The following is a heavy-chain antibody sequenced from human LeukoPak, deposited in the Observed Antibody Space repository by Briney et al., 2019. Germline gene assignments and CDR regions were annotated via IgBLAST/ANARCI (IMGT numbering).Heavy chain of an antibody. V-gene: IGHV4-39*07. CDR3: ASHQVGEQQQLAHFDY. Sequence: SETLSLTCTVSGGSISSSSYYWGWIRQPPGKGLEWTGSIYYSGSTYYNPSLKSRVTISVDTSKNQFSLKLSSVTAADTAVYYCASHQVGEQQQLAHFDYWGQGTLVTVSS. CDR2: IYYSGST. CDR1: GGSISSSSYY. J-gene: IGHJ4*02. D-gene: IGHD6-13*01.